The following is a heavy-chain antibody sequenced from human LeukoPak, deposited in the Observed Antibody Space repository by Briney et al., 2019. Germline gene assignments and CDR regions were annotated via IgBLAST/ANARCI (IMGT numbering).Heavy chain of an antibody. CDR1: GFTVGNNY. V-gene: IGHV3-66*01. CDR2: IFSHRAT. D-gene: IGHD2-8*01. J-gene: IGHJ4*02. Sequence: GGSLRLSCAASGFTVGNNYMNWVRQAPGKGLELVSLIFSHRATSYADSVKGKFIISRDNSKNTLYLQMSGLRVEDTAVYYCARAPPAVSINTYAWGQGTLVTVSS. CDR3: ARAPPAVSINTYA.